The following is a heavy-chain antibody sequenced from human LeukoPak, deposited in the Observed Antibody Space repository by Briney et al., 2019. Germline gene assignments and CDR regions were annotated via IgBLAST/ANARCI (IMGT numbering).Heavy chain of an antibody. CDR3: ARDASSSRYYFDY. CDR2: IYHSGST. D-gene: IGHD6-13*01. CDR1: GGSISSGGYS. Sequence: SETLPLTCAVSGGSISSGGYSWSWIRQPPGKGLEWIGYIYHSGSTYYNPSLKSRVTISVDRSKNQFSLKLSSVTAADTAVYYCARDASSSRYYFDYWGQGTLVTVSS. V-gene: IGHV4-30-2*01. J-gene: IGHJ4*02.